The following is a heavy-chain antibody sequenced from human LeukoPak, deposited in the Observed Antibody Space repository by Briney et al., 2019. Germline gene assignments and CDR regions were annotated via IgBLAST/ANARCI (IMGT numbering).Heavy chain of an antibody. CDR3: ARGDIAVAGTAFDY. Sequence: PSETLSLTCTVSGASISSTGSYWAWIRQPPGKGLDWIGTISYAGSTNYNPSLNTRVTISTDTSNNQFSLRLSSVTAADTAVYYCARGDIAVAGTAFDYWGQGTLVTVSS. D-gene: IGHD6-19*01. J-gene: IGHJ4*02. CDR2: ISYAGST. CDR1: GASISSTGSY. V-gene: IGHV4-39*07.